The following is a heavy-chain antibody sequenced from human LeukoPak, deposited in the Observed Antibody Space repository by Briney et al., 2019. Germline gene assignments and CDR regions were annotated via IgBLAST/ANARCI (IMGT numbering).Heavy chain of an antibody. CDR2: IYYSGST. D-gene: IGHD1-14*01. J-gene: IGHJ4*02. Sequence: SETLSLTCTVSGGSISSSSYYWGWIRQPPGKGLEWIGSIYYSGSTYYNPSLKSRVTISVDTSKNQFSLKLSSVTAADTAVYYCARDQGGEPDSEFYWGQGTLVTVSS. CDR3: ARDQGGEPDSEFY. V-gene: IGHV4-39*07. CDR1: GGSISSSSYY.